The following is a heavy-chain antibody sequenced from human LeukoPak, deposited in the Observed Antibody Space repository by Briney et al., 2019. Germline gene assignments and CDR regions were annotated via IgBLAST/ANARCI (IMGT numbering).Heavy chain of an antibody. Sequence: GGSLRLSCAASGFTFCRVWMSWVRQAPGQGLEWLANIKPDGSEIYYVDSVKGRFTISRDNAKNTLYLQLNSLRAEDTAVYYCARDHESNGYSDRFEYWGQGTLVTVSS. V-gene: IGHV3-7*04. J-gene: IGHJ4*02. D-gene: IGHD3-22*01. CDR1: GFTFCRVW. CDR3: ARDHESNGYSDRFEY. CDR2: IKPDGSEI.